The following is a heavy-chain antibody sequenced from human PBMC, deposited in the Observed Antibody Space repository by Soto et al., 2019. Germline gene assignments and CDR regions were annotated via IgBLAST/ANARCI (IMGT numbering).Heavy chain of an antibody. CDR3: ARHDYADRTFDL. CDR2: IQYSGDT. CDR1: GGSVGSGAYY. V-gene: IGHV4-61*08. Sequence: SETLSLTCIVSGGSVGSGAYYWSWIRQPLGSALEWIGYIQYSGDTNYNSSLKSRVTISVDRSRNRFSLKLTSVTAADTAFYYCARHDYADRTFDLWGQGTKVTVSS. D-gene: IGHD5-12*01. J-gene: IGHJ3*01.